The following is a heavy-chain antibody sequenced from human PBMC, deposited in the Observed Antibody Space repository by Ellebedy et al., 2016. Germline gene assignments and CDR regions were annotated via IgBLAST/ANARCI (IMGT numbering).Heavy chain of an antibody. CDR2: IYHSGST. D-gene: IGHD2-2*01. V-gene: IGHV4-30-2*01. Sequence: SETLSLTCAVSGGSISSGGYSWSWIRQPPGKGLEWIGYIYHSGSTYYNPSLKSRVTISVDRSKNQFSLKLSSVTAADTAVYYCARDRIVVVPAADLYYYYGMDVWGQGTTVTVSS. CDR1: GGSISSGGYS. J-gene: IGHJ6*02. CDR3: ARDRIVVVPAADLYYYYGMDV.